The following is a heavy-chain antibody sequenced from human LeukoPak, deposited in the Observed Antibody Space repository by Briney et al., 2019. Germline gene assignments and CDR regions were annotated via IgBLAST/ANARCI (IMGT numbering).Heavy chain of an antibody. V-gene: IGHV3-53*01. D-gene: IGHD6-13*01. Sequence: PGGSLTLSCAASGFTVSGNYMSWVPQAPGKGLEWVSVIYTAGSTYNADSVKGRFPISRDKSKNTLYLQMNTLRAEDTAVYFCAGGNSWPGLSYWGQGTLLTGSS. J-gene: IGHJ4*02. CDR1: GFTVSGNY. CDR2: IYTAGST. CDR3: AGGNSWPGLSY.